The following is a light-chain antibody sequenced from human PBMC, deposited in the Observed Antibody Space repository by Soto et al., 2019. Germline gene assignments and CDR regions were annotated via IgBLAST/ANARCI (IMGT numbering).Light chain of an antibody. Sequence: QSVLAQPPSVSGSPGQSVAISCTGTSSDVGSYYRVSWYQQPPGTAPKLMIYDVSNRPSGVPDRFSGSKSGNTASLTISGLQADDEADYYCGSYTSSSTYVFGTGTKLTVL. J-gene: IGLJ1*01. CDR3: GSYTSSSTYV. CDR1: SSDVGSYYR. V-gene: IGLV2-18*02. CDR2: DVS.